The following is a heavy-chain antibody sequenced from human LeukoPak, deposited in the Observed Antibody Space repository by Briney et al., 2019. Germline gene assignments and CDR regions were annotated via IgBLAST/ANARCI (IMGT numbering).Heavy chain of an antibody. J-gene: IGHJ4*02. Sequence: ASVKVSCKASGYTFNKSEYMHWVPQAPGQGLEWMGIINPSDGTTFYAQKLQGRVTMTRDTSTNTVYMELSSLRSEATAVFYCARGPTDMDFVYWGQGSLVTVSS. V-gene: IGHV1-46*02. CDR1: GYTFNKSEY. CDR3: ARGPTDMDFVY. CDR2: INPSDGTT.